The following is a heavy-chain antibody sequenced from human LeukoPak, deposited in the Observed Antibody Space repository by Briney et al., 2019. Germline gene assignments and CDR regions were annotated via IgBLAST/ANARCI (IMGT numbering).Heavy chain of an antibody. CDR3: VRVTEN. CDR1: GFTFRNFY. D-gene: IGHD2-21*02. CDR2: INSDESET. Sequence: GGSLRLSCEASGFTFRNFYMHWVRQAPGEGLVWVSRINSDESETNYADSVKGRFTTSRDNAKKMLYLQMNNLRVEDTAVYYCVRVTENWGQGTLVTVSS. V-gene: IGHV3-74*01. J-gene: IGHJ4*02.